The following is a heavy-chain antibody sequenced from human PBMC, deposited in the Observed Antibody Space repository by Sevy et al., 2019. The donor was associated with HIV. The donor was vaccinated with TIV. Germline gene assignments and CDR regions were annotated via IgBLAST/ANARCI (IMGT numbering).Heavy chain of an antibody. CDR1: GFTFSNAW. J-gene: IGHJ5*02. D-gene: IGHD2-2*02. Sequence: LSLTCAASGFTFSNAWMSWVRQAPGKGLEWVGRIKSKTDGGTTDYTAPVKGRFTISRDDSKNTLYLQMNSLKTEDTAVYYCTTQIPHCSSTSCYTFWFDPWGQGALVTVSS. CDR2: IKSKTDGGTT. CDR3: TTQIPHCSSTSCYTFWFDP. V-gene: IGHV3-15*01.